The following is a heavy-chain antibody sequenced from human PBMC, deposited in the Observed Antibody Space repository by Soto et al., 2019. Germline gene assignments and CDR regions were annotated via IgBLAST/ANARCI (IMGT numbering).Heavy chain of an antibody. J-gene: IGHJ3*02. CDR2: ISWNSGSI. CDR1: GFTFDDYA. CDR3: AKGFEGRYCSSTSCYDAFDI. V-gene: IGHV3-9*03. D-gene: IGHD2-2*01. Sequence: EVQLVESGGGLVQPGRSLRLSCAASGFTFDDYAMHWVRQAPGKGLEWVSGISWNSGSIGYADSVKGRFTISRDNAKNSLYLQMNSLRAEDMALYYCAKGFEGRYCSSTSCYDAFDIWGQGTMVTVSS.